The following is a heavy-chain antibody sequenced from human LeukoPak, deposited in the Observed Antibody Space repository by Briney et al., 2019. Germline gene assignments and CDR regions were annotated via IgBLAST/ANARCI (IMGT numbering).Heavy chain of an antibody. CDR2: INPSGSST. Sequence: GASVKVSCKASGYTFTSYYMHWVRQAPGQGLEWMGIINPSGSSTNYAQKFQGRVTMTRDTSTSTVYMELSSLRSEDTAVYYCAFRRGGGWQAADYWGQGTLVIVSS. D-gene: IGHD6-19*01. CDR1: GYTFTSYY. CDR3: AFRRGGGWQAADY. V-gene: IGHV1-46*01. J-gene: IGHJ4*02.